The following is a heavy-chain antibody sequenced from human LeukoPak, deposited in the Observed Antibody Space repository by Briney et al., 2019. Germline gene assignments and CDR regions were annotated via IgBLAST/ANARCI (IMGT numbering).Heavy chain of an antibody. CDR1: GYTFTTYG. V-gene: IGHV1-18*01. J-gene: IGHJ5*02. CDR3: ARDQPRRWLDP. CDR2: ISAYNGKT. D-gene: IGHD1-14*01. Sequence: ASVKVSCKASGYTFTTYGISWARQAPGQGLEWMGWISAYNGKTNYAQMLQGRVTVTTDTSTSTAYMELRSLRSDDTAVYYCARDQPRRWLDPWGQGTLVTVSS.